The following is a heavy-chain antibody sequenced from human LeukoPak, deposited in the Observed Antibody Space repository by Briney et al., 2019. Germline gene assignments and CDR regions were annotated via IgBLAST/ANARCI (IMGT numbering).Heavy chain of an antibody. CDR1: GGSFSGYY. CDR2: INHSGST. V-gene: IGHV4-34*01. J-gene: IGHJ3*02. D-gene: IGHD3-22*01. CDR3: ARGRRNYYDSSGYYNGAFDI. Sequence: SETLSLTCAVYGGSFSGYYWSWIRQPPGKGLEWIGEINHSGSTNYNPSLKSRVTISVDTSKNQFSLKLSSVTAADTAVYYCARGRRNYYDSSGYYNGAFDIWGQGTMVTVSS.